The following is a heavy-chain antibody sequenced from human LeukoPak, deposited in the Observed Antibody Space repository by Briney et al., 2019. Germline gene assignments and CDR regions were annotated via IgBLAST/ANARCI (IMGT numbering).Heavy chain of an antibody. J-gene: IGHJ6*02. D-gene: IGHD3-3*01. CDR3: ARVLSSYYYGMDV. Sequence: RFTISRDNPKNTLYLQMNSLRAEDTAVYYCARVLSSYYYGMDVWGQGTTVTVSS. V-gene: IGHV3-53*01.